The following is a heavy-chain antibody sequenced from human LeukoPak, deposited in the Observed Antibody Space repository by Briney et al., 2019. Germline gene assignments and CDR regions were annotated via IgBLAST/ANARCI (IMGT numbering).Heavy chain of an antibody. CDR2: INHSGST. Sequence: SETLSLTCAVYGGSFSGYYWSWIRQPPGKGLEWIGEINHSGSTNYNPSLKSRVTISVDTSKNQFSLKLSSVTAADTAVYYCARGPAPYYYDSSGSEVQHWGQGTLVTVSS. V-gene: IGHV4-34*01. CDR3: ARGPAPYYYDSSGSEVQH. D-gene: IGHD3-22*01. CDR1: GGSFSGYY. J-gene: IGHJ1*01.